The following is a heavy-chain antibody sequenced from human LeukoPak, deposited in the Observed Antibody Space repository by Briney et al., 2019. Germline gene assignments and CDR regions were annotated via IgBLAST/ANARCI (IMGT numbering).Heavy chain of an antibody. V-gene: IGHV3-30*04. Sequence: GGSLRLSCAAPGFTFSSYAMRWVRQAPGKGLEWVAVTSSDGSNKYYADSVKGRFTISRDKSKDTLYLQMNSLRAEDTALYYCARDQITTVRGVIARSTDYYDYYYMAVWGKGTTVTVSS. CDR3: ARDQITTVRGVIARSTDYYDYYYMAV. J-gene: IGHJ6*03. CDR2: TSSDGSNK. D-gene: IGHD3-10*01. CDR1: GFTFSSYA.